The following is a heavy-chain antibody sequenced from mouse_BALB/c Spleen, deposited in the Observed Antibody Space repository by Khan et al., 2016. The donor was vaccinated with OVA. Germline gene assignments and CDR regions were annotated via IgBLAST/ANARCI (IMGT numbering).Heavy chain of an antibody. Sequence: QVQLQQSGAELVRPGASVKLSCKPSGYIFTSYWTHWVKQRSGQGLEWIARIYPGTNNTYYNEKLKDKATLTADKSSSTVYMQLSSLKSEDSAVYFCAREEALYYFDYWGQGTTLTVSS. CDR1: GYIFTSYW. CDR3: AREEALYYFDY. D-gene: IGHD3-2*02. CDR2: IYPGTNNT. J-gene: IGHJ2*01. V-gene: IGHV1-76*01.